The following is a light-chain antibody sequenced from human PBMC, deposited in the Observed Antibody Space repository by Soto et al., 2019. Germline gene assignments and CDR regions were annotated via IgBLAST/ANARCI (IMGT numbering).Light chain of an antibody. V-gene: IGKV3-15*01. CDR1: QSVSTN. CDR2: GAS. J-gene: IGKJ1*01. CDR3: QHYNNWHTWT. Sequence: EIVMTQSPATLSVSPGERATLSCGASQSVSTNLASYQQKPGQAPRLLIYGASIRATGIPARFSGSGSATEFTLTISTLKSEDFAIYYCQHYNNWHTWTFGHGTKVDIK.